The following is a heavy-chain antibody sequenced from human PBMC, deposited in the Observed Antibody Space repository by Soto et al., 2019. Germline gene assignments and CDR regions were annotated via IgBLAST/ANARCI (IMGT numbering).Heavy chain of an antibody. D-gene: IGHD3-16*01. J-gene: IGHJ6*02. CDR3: ARAPQGPSPRWVL. CDR2: IYPTGST. Sequence: SETLSLTCTVSGGSISSGGYSWSWIRQSPEKGLEWLGCIYPTGSTYYHPSLKSRVTISIDTSRNQFSLNLTSVTAADTAVHYCARAPQGPSPRWVLWGQGTTVTVSS. V-gene: IGHV4-30-2*06. CDR1: GGSISSGGYS.